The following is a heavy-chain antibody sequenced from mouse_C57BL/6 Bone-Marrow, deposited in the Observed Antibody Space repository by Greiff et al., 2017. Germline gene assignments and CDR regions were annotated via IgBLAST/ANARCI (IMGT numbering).Heavy chain of an antibody. J-gene: IGHJ2*01. CDR3: ARQLRLQIDY. CDR1: GYTFTSYW. CDR2: IYPGSGST. D-gene: IGHD3-2*02. V-gene: IGHV1-55*01. Sequence: QVHVKQPGAELVKPGASVKMSCKASGYTFTSYWITWVKQRPGQGLEWIGDIYPGSGSTNYNEKFKSKATLTVDTSSSTAYMQLSSLTSEDSAVYYCARQLRLQIDYWGQGTTLTVSS.